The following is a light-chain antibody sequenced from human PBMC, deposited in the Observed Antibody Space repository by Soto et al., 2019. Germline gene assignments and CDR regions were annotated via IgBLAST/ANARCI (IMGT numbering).Light chain of an antibody. CDR3: SSYTSSSTPLYV. V-gene: IGLV2-14*01. Sequence: QSVLTQPPSASGAPGQRVTISCSGSSSNIGSNYVSWYQQHPGKAPKLMIYEVSNRPSGVSNRFSGSKSGNTASLTISGLQAEDEADYYCSSYTSSSTPLYVFGTGTKVTV. CDR2: EVS. CDR1: SSNIGSNY. J-gene: IGLJ1*01.